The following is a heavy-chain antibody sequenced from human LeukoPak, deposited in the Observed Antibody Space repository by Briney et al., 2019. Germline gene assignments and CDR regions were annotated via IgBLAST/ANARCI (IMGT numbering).Heavy chain of an antibody. V-gene: IGHV4-34*01. J-gene: IGHJ3*02. Sequence: SETLSLTCAVYGGSFSGYYWSWIRQPPGKGLEWIGEINHSGSTNYNPSLRSRVTISVDTSKNQFSLKLSSVTAADTAVYYCARVGSYAFDIWGQGTMVTVSS. CDR3: ARVGSYAFDI. CDR1: GGSFSGYY. CDR2: INHSGST. D-gene: IGHD2-2*03.